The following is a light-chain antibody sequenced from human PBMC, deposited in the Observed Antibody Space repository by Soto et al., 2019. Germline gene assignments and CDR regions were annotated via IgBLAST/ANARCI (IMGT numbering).Light chain of an antibody. CDR1: QSISSW. CDR2: DAS. V-gene: IGKV1-5*01. J-gene: IGKJ1*01. Sequence: ESQMAEYPSTVSASVGGRVTITCRASQSISSWLAWYQQKPGKAPKLLIYDASSLESGVPSRFSGSGSGTEFTLTISSLPPDDFATYYCQQYNSYWTFAQGTKVAIK. CDR3: QQYNSYWT.